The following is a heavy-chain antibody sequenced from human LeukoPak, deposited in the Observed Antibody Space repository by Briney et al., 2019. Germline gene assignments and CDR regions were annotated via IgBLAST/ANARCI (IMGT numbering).Heavy chain of an antibody. D-gene: IGHD1-7*01. V-gene: IGHV1-69*13. Sequence: ASVNVSCKASVGTFSSYAISWVRQAPGQGREWMGGIIPIFGTANYAQKFQGRVTLTADESTSTAYMELSSLRSEDTAVYYCAKDPWRNWNYPYYFDYWGQGTLVTVSS. CDR1: VGTFSSYA. CDR2: IIPIFGTA. J-gene: IGHJ4*02. CDR3: AKDPWRNWNYPYYFDY.